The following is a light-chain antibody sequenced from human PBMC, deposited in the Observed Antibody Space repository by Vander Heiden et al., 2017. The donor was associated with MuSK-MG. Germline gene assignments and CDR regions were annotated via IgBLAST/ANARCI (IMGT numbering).Light chain of an antibody. CDR2: DVS. J-gene: IGLJ2*01. Sequence: QSALTQPRSVSGSPGQSVTISCTGTSSDVGCYNYVSWYQQHPGKAPKLMIYDVSKRPSGVPDRFSGSKSGNTASLTISGLQAEDEADYYCCSYAGSYTSDVVFGGGTKLTVL. CDR1: SSDVGCYNY. CDR3: CSYAGSYTSDVV. V-gene: IGLV2-11*01.